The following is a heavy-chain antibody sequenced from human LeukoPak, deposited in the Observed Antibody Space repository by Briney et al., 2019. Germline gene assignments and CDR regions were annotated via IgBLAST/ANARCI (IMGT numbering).Heavy chain of an antibody. Sequence: SETLSLTCAAYGGASSGYYCTWIRQPPGKGLEWIGEIDHRGSTHYNPSLQSRGTISINTAKNQFSLKVSSVTAADTALYYCARTRDGYLRYWSQGSLVTVSS. D-gene: IGHD5-24*01. CDR1: GGASSGYY. J-gene: IGHJ4*02. CDR2: IDHRGST. V-gene: IGHV4-34*01. CDR3: ARTRDGYLRY.